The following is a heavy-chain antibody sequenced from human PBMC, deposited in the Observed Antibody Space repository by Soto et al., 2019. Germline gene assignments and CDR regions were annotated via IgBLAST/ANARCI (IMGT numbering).Heavy chain of an antibody. CDR2: INHSGST. Sequence: SLTCAVYGGSFSGYYWSWIRQPPGKGLEWIGEINHSGSTNYNPSLKSRVTISVDTSKNQFSLKLSSVTAADTAVYYCARGSLYYDFWSGYSDYWGQGTLVTVSS. CDR1: GGSFSGYY. CDR3: ARGSLYYDFWSGYSDY. J-gene: IGHJ4*02. V-gene: IGHV4-34*01. D-gene: IGHD3-3*01.